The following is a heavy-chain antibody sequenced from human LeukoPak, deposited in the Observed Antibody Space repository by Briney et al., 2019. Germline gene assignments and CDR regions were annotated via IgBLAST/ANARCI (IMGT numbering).Heavy chain of an antibody. Sequence: SETLSLTCAVYGGSFSGNYWSWIRQPPGKGLECIGEINHSGSTNYNPSLKSRVTISVDTSKNQFSLKLSSVTAADTAVYYCARGSTARRHWFDPWGQGTLVTVSS. J-gene: IGHJ5*02. V-gene: IGHV4-34*01. CDR2: INHSGST. D-gene: IGHD5-18*01. CDR3: ARGSTARRHWFDP. CDR1: GGSFSGNY.